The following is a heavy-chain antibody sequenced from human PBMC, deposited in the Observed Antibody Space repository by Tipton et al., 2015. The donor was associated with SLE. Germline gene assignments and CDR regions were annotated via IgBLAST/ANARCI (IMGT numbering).Heavy chain of an antibody. J-gene: IGHJ4*02. CDR1: GFTFSSYG. Sequence: RSLRLSCAASGFTFSSYGMHWVRQAPGKGLEWVAIIWYDGSNKHYADSVKGRFTISRDNSKNTLYLQMNSLRAKDTAVYYCAREDTIFGVVTDWGQGTLVTVSS. D-gene: IGHD3-3*01. CDR2: IWYDGSNK. CDR3: AREDTIFGVVTD. V-gene: IGHV3-33*01.